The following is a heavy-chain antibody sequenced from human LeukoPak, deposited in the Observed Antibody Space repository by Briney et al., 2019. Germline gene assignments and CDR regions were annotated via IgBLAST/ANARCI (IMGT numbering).Heavy chain of an antibody. CDR2: MNPNSGNT. V-gene: IGHV1-8*01. CDR1: GYTFTSYD. D-gene: IGHD4-17*01. J-gene: IGHJ4*02. Sequence: ASVKVSCKASGYTFTSYDINWVRQATGQGLEWMGWMNPNSGNTGYAQKFQGRVTMTRNTSISTAYMELSSLRAEDTAVYYCASHDYGDYPIDYWGQGTLVTVSS. CDR3: ASHDYGDYPIDY.